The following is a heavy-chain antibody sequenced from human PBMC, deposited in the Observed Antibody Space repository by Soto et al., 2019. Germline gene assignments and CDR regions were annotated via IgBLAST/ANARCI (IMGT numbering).Heavy chain of an antibody. V-gene: IGHV1-18*01. Sequence: GASGKVSRQGSGFTLSRHGFSRVGQAPGQRLEWMGWISAYNGNTNYAQKLQGRVTMTTDTSTSTAYMELRSLRSDDTAVYYCARDIGNWNRRGLVFFDYWGQGTLVTVSS. CDR2: ISAYNGNT. CDR1: GFTLSRHG. CDR3: ARDIGNWNRRGLVFFDY. J-gene: IGHJ4*02. D-gene: IGHD1-1*01.